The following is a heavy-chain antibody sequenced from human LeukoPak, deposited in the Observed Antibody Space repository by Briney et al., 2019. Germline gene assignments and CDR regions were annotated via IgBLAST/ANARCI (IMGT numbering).Heavy chain of an antibody. V-gene: IGHV1-18*01. CDR3: ARRFYDNLTGHTWYDY. CDR2: ISAYNGNT. Sequence: ASAKVSCKASGYTFTSYGISWVRQAPGQGLEWMGWISAYNGNTNYAQKLQGRVTMTTDTSTSTAYMELSSLRSEDTAVYYCARRFYDNLTGHTWYDYWGQGTLVTVSS. D-gene: IGHD3-9*01. J-gene: IGHJ4*02. CDR1: GYTFTSYG.